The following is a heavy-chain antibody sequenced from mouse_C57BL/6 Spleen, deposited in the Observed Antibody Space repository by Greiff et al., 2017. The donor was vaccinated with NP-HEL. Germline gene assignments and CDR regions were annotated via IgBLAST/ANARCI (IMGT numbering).Heavy chain of an antibody. J-gene: IGHJ4*01. V-gene: IGHV1-63*01. D-gene: IGHD1-1*01. Sequence: VKLVESGAELVRPGTSVKMSCKASGYTFTNYWIGWAKQRPGHGLEWIGDIYPGGGYTNYNEKFKGKATLTADKSSSTAYMQFSSLTSEDSAIYYCARHHYGSSYDAMDYWGQGTSVTVSS. CDR2: IYPGGGYT. CDR1: GYTFTNYW. CDR3: ARHHYGSSYDAMDY.